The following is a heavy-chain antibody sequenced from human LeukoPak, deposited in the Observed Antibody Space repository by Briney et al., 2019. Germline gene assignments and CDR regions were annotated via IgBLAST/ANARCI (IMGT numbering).Heavy chain of an antibody. V-gene: IGHV3-30*01. Sequence: GGSLRLSCAASGFTFTSYAMHWVRQAPGKGLEWVAVISYDGSNKYYADSVKGRFTISRDNSKNTLYLQMNSLRAEDTAVYYCARERLRSYNWFDPWGQGTLVTVSS. J-gene: IGHJ5*02. CDR1: GFTFTSYA. CDR2: ISYDGSNK. D-gene: IGHD5-12*01. CDR3: ARERLRSYNWFDP.